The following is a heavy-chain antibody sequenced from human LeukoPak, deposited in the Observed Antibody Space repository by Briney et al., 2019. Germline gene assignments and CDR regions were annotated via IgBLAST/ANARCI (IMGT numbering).Heavy chain of an antibody. J-gene: IGHJ4*02. D-gene: IGHD5-18*01. CDR1: GYTFANYY. CDR3: ARTWIQLFTPDFDL. CDR2: INPSGGRT. Sequence: GASVKVSCKASGYTFANYYMHWARQAPGQGLEWMGMINPSGGRTTYAQKFQGRVTMTRDTSTSTLYMELSSLRSEDTAIYYCARTWIQLFTPDFDLWGQGTLVTVSS. V-gene: IGHV1-46*01.